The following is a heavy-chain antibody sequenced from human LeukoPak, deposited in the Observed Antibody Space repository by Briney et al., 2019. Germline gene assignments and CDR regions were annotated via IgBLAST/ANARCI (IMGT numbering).Heavy chain of an antibody. V-gene: IGHV3-23*01. Sequence: GGSLRLSCAASGFTFSSYATSWVRQAPGKGLEWVSAISGSGGSTYYADSVKGRFTISRDNSKNTLYLQMNSLRAEDTAVYFCAKAAYFYGSGSYYNDYWGQGTLVTVSS. D-gene: IGHD3-10*01. J-gene: IGHJ4*02. CDR2: ISGSGGST. CDR1: GFTFSSYA. CDR3: AKAAYFYGSGSYYNDY.